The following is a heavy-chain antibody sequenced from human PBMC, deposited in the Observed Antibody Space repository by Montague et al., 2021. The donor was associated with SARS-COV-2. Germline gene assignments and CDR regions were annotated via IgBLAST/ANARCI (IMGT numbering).Heavy chain of an antibody. V-gene: IGHV4-39*01. CDR3: ARRGDYGGPRFDY. Sequence: SETLSLTCTVPGGSVSSRNYYWGWIRQPPGKGLEWIGSIYYSGSTHYNPSLKSRVTISVDTSKNQFSLKLSSVTAADTAVYYCARRGDYGGPRFDYWGQGTLVSVSS. CDR2: IYYSGST. D-gene: IGHD4-23*01. CDR1: GGSVSSRNYY. J-gene: IGHJ4*02.